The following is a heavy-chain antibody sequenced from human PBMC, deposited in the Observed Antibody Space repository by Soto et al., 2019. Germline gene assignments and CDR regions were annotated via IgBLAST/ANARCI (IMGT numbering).Heavy chain of an antibody. V-gene: IGHV1-18*01. CDR2: ISDYNGNT. CDR1: GYTFSNYG. J-gene: IGHJ6*02. Sequence: QVQLVQSGAEVRKPGASVKVSCKASGYTFSNYGLSWVRQAPGQGLEWMGWISDYNGNTHYAQKFQGRLIMTTDTATRTGFVELRSLTSDDPAVYFWAREGYYSGSGTFSPPRYYGMDVWGQGTTVTVSS. D-gene: IGHD3-10*01. CDR3: AREGYYSGSGTFSPPRYYGMDV.